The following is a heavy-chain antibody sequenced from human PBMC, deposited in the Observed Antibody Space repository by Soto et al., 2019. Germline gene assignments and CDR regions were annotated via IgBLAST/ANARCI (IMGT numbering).Heavy chain of an antibody. CDR3: ARGAPYAGSGGDDYYYGMDV. CDR1: GGSISSYY. J-gene: IGHJ6*02. CDR2: IYTSGST. V-gene: IGHV4-4*07. D-gene: IGHD6-19*01. Sequence: QVQLQESGPGLVKPSETLSLTCTVSGGSISSYYWSWIRQPAGKGLEWIGRIYTSGSTNYNPSLKSRVTMSGDTSKNQFSLKLSSGTAADTAVYYCARGAPYAGSGGDDYYYGMDVWGQGTKVTVAS.